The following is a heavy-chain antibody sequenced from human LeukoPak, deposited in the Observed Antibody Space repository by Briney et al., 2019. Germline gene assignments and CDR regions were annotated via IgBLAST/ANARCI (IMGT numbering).Heavy chain of an antibody. CDR2: VNSDGSST. CDR1: GFTFTNYW. CDR3: ARVFSTSCYRY. D-gene: IGHD2-2*02. V-gene: IGHV3-74*01. J-gene: IGHJ4*02. Sequence: GGSLRLSCAASGFTFTNYWMHWVRQAPGKGLVWVSRVNSDGSSTTYADSVKGRFTISRDNAKNTVHPQMNSLRAEDTAVYYCARVFSTSCYRYWGQGTLVTVSS.